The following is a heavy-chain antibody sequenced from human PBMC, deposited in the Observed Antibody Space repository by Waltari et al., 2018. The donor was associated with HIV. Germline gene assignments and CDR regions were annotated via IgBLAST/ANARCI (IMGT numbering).Heavy chain of an antibody. CDR3: ARTTLQWSVTSSDFWTGHPDHYSTLDA. D-gene: IGHD3-3*01. CDR2: INPSGTA. Sequence: QVQLQQWGTGLLKPSGTLSLTCAVYRTSFTAHSWTCIRQAPGKGLQWLGEINPSGTAVYTKSLQGRLTISRDASKNQFSLNLKSVTAADTAVYFCARTTLQWSVTSSDFWTGHPDHYSTLDAWGQGTTVFVSS. CDR1: RTSFTAHS. J-gene: IGHJ5*02. V-gene: IGHV4-34*02.